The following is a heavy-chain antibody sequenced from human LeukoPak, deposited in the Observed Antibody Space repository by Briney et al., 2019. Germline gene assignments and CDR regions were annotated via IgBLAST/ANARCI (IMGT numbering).Heavy chain of an antibody. D-gene: IGHD3-9*01. V-gene: IGHV3-30*18. Sequence: PGGSLRLSCAASGFTFSNNGTHWVRQAPGKGLEWVTVISNDGSNKYYADSVKGRFTISRDNSKNTLYLQMNSLRAEDTAVYYCAKDAIEDILTGPFDYWGQGTLVTVSS. CDR3: AKDAIEDILTGPFDY. J-gene: IGHJ4*02. CDR2: ISNDGSNK. CDR1: GFTFSNNG.